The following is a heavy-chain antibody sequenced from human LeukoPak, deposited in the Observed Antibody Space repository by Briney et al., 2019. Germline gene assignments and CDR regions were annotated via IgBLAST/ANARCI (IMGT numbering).Heavy chain of an antibody. D-gene: IGHD2-21*02. V-gene: IGHV1-2*02. CDR3: ARMDLDGGDSIGFDS. J-gene: IGHJ5*01. CDR1: GYTFTGYF. Sequence: ASVKVSCKASGYTFTGYFMHWVRQAPGQGLEWMGWINPNIGDASYAQKFQGRVTMTRDRSFNTAYMELSRLTFDDTAVYYCARMDLDGGDSIGFDSWGQGTLVTVSS. CDR2: INPNIGDA.